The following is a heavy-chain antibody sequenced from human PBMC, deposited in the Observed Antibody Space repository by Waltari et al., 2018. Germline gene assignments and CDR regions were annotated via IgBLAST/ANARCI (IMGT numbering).Heavy chain of an antibody. CDR1: GGSFSGYY. CDR2: INHSGST. J-gene: IGHJ4*02. CDR3: ARRRISGYDLDY. Sequence: QVQLQQWGAGLLKPSETLSLTCAVYGGSFSGYYWSWIRQPPGKGLEWIGEINHSGSTYYNPSLKSRVTISVDTSKNQFSLKLSSVTAADTAVYYCARRRISGYDLDYWGQGTLVTVSS. D-gene: IGHD5-12*01. V-gene: IGHV4-34*01.